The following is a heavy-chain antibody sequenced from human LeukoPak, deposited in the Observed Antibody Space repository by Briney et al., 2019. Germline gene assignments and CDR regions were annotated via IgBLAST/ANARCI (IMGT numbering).Heavy chain of an antibody. V-gene: IGHV1-69-2*01. CDR1: GYTFTDYY. Sequence: ASVKVSCKVSGYTFTDYYMHWVQRAPGKGLEWMGLVDPEDGETIYAEKFQGRVTITADTSTDTAYMELSSLRSEDTAVYYCATGSVYDSSGGWGQGTLVTVSS. CDR2: VDPEDGET. D-gene: IGHD3-22*01. CDR3: ATGSVYDSSGG. J-gene: IGHJ4*02.